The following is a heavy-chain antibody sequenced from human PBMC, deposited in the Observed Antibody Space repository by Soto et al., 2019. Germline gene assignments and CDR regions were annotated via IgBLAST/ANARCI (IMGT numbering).Heavy chain of an antibody. J-gene: IGHJ3*02. Sequence: PSETLSLTCTVSGGSISSYYWSWIRQPPGKGLEWIGNIYYTGSNSYNPSLKSRVTISVDKSKNQFSLKLSSVTAADTAVYYCARDESYYDSSDYFRTRGAFGIWGQGTTVTVSS. D-gene: IGHD3-22*01. CDR1: GGSISSYY. V-gene: IGHV4-59*01. CDR3: ARDESYYDSSDYFRTRGAFGI. CDR2: IYYTGSN.